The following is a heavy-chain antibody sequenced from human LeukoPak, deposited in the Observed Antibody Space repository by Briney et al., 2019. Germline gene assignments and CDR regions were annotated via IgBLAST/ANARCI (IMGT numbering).Heavy chain of an antibody. CDR2: INHSGST. V-gene: IGHV4-34*01. J-gene: IGHJ4*02. CDR1: GGSFSGYY. D-gene: IGHD3-10*01. CDR3: ARDGRGLDY. Sequence: PSETLSLTCADYGGSFSGYYWSWIRQPPGKGLEWIGEINHSGSTNYNPSLKSRVTISVDTSKNQFSLKLSSVTAADTAVYYCARDGRGLDYWGQGTLVTVSS.